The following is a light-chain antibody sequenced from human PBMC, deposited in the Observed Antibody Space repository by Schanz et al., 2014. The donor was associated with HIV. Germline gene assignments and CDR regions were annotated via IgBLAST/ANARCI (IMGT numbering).Light chain of an antibody. V-gene: IGKV3-20*01. Sequence: EKVMTQSPATLSVSPGERAILSCRTSQTVGSSLAWYQQKPGQAPRLVIYGASSRATGITDRFSGSGSGTDFTLTISRLEPEDFAVFYCQHYSTSPITFGQGTRLEIK. CDR1: QTVGSS. J-gene: IGKJ5*01. CDR3: QHYSTSPIT. CDR2: GAS.